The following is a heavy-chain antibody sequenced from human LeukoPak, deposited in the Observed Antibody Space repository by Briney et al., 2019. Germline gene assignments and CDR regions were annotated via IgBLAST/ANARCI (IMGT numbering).Heavy chain of an antibody. CDR3: ARDSTRWWLQDGFDI. D-gene: IGHD2-21*01. CDR1: GFTFSSYG. J-gene: IGHJ3*02. Sequence: PGGSLRLSCVASGFTFSSYGMHWVRQAPGKGLEWVAVIFYDGSNKYYVDSVKGRFTISRDNSKNTLYLQMNSLRAEDTAVYYCARDSTRWWLQDGFDIWGQGTRVTVFS. CDR2: IFYDGSNK. V-gene: IGHV3-33*08.